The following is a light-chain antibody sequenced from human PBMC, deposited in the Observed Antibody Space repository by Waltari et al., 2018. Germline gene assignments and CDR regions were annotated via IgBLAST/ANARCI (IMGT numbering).Light chain of an antibody. CDR2: EVS. CDR1: SSDVGGYNY. V-gene: IGLV2-8*01. Sequence: QSGLTQPPSASGSPGQSVTISCTGTSSDVGGYNYVSWYQQSPGKAPKLMIYEVSNRPSGVPDRFSGSKSGNTASLTVSGLQAEDEADYYCSSYAGSNNVVFGGGTKLTVL. J-gene: IGLJ2*01. CDR3: SSYAGSNNVV.